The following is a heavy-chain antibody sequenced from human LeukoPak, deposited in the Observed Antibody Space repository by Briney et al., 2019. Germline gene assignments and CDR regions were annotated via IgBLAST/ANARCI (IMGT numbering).Heavy chain of an antibody. J-gene: IGHJ4*02. CDR2: INPNSGGT. D-gene: IGHD3-10*01. V-gene: IGHV1-2*02. CDR3: ARTPWGGSGSYYLSNPYYFDD. Sequence: ASVKVSCKASGYTFTGYYMHWVRQAPGQGLEWMGWINPNSGGTNYAQKFQGRVTMTRDTSISTAYMELSRLRSDDTAVYYCARTPWGGSGSYYLSNPYYFDDWGQGTLVTVSS. CDR1: GYTFTGYY.